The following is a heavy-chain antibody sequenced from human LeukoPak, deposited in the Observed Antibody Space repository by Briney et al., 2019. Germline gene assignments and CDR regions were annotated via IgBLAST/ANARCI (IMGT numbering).Heavy chain of an antibody. V-gene: IGHV3-30-3*01. J-gene: IGHJ1*01. Sequence: GRSLRLPCAASGFIFSNYAIHWVRQAPGKGLEWVAVISYDGDMKYYADSVRGRFTISRDDSKSTVFLQMSSLRPDDTAVYYCARDWSAVVTGDEYFQHWGQGTLVTVSS. CDR3: ARDWSAVVTGDEYFQH. D-gene: IGHD2-21*02. CDR1: GFIFSNYA. CDR2: ISYDGDMK.